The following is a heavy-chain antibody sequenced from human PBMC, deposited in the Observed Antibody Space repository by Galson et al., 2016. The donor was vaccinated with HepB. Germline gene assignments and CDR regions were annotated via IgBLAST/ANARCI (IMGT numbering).Heavy chain of an antibody. J-gene: IGHJ4*02. CDR1: GFTFSNYA. Sequence: SLRLSCAASGFTFSNYAMTWVRQAPGKGLEWVSVISGSGGDTFYADSVKGRFTVSRDNSRNTLYLQMNRLRAEDTAVYYCAKGSSYYRSGSYSDYWGQGTLVTVSS. CDR2: ISGSGGDT. V-gene: IGHV3-23*01. D-gene: IGHD3-10*01. CDR3: AKGSSYYRSGSYSDY.